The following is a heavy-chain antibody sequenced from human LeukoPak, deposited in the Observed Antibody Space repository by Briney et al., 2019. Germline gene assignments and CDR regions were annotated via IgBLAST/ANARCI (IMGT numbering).Heavy chain of an antibody. CDR2: TYTSGST. J-gene: IGHJ3*02. D-gene: IGHD2-8*01. V-gene: IGHV4-61*02. CDR1: GGSISSGSIY. CDR3: ARWTVLMVYAKVADAFDI. Sequence: PSQTLSLTCTVSGGSISSGSIYWAWIPQPAGKGLEGIRRTYTSGSTNYNPSLKSRVTISVDTSKNQFSLKLSSVTAADTAVYYCARWTVLMVYAKVADAFDIWGQGTMVTVSS.